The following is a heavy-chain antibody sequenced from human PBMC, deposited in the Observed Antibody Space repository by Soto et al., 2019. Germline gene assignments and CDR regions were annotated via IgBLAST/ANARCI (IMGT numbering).Heavy chain of an antibody. V-gene: IGHV1-46*01. CDR2: INPSGGSA. D-gene: IGHD1-26*01. J-gene: IGHJ4*02. CDR3: ARVSGVSGFDY. CDR1: GYTFTSYY. Sequence: ASVKVSCKASGYTFTSYYMHWVRQAPGQGLEWMGVINPSGGSASYAQKFQGRGTMTRDTSTSTGYMELSSLRSEDTAVDYCARVSGVSGFDYRGQGTPVTVSS.